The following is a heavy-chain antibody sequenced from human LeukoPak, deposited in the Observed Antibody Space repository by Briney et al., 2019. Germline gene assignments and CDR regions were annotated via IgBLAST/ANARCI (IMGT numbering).Heavy chain of an antibody. CDR3: ARDRGTSGYYSDY. J-gene: IGHJ4*02. D-gene: IGHD3-22*01. CDR1: GFTFSAYA. V-gene: IGHV3-33*01. Sequence: PGGSLRLSCAASGFTFSAYAMHWVRQAPGKGLEWVVVIWYDGLNKYYADSVKGRFTISRDNSKNTLYLQMNSLRAEDTAVYYCARDRGTSGYYSDYWGQGTLVTVSS. CDR2: IWYDGLNK.